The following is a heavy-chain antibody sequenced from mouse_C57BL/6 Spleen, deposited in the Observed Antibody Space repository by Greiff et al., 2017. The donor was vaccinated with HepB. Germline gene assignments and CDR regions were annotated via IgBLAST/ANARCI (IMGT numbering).Heavy chain of an antibody. CDR1: GYTFTSYW. J-gene: IGHJ3*01. V-gene: IGHV1-55*01. Sequence: VQLQQPGAELVKPGASVKMSCKASGYTFTSYWITWVKQRPGQGLEWIGDIYPGSGSTNYNEKFKSKATLTVDTSSSTAYMQLSSLTSEDSAVYYCARDRVDYDEGAYWGQGTLVTVSA. CDR2: IYPGSGST. CDR3: ARDRVDYDEGAY. D-gene: IGHD2-4*01.